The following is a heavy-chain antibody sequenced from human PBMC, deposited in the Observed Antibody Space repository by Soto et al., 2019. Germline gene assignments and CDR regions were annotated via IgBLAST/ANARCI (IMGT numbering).Heavy chain of an antibody. Sequence: QVQLVQSGAEVKKPGASVKVSCRASGYTFTSYVISWVRQAPAQGLEWMGWISAYNGNTNFAQKLQGRVTMTTDTSTGTAYMELGSLGSDDTAVYYCARVVATVAGPYGMDVWGQGTTVTVSS. V-gene: IGHV1-18*01. CDR3: ARVVATVAGPYGMDV. D-gene: IGHD6-19*01. J-gene: IGHJ6*02. CDR1: GYTFTSYV. CDR2: ISAYNGNT.